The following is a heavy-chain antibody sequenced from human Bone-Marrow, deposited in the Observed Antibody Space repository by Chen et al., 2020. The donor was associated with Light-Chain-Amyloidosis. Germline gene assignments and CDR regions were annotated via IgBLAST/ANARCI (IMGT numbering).Heavy chain of an antibody. CDR2: IGSKSDGGTT. CDR3: TNTVGEASAYAILYYFES. D-gene: IGHD5-12*01. CDR1: WFTFNNSW. V-gene: IGHV3-15*04. Sequence: EVQLVESGGCLAKPWVSLRLSCAASWFTFNNSWMSWVRHAQGKGLEWVGRIGSKSDGGTTEYAAPVRGRFTISRDDSENARYLQMNTLENEYTAVYCCTNTVGEASAYAILYYFESWGQGTLGAVSS. J-gene: IGHJ4*02.